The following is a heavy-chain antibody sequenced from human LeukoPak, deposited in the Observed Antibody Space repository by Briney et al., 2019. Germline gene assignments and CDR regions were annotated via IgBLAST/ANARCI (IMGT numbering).Heavy chain of an antibody. V-gene: IGHV3-64*01. Sequence: PGGSLRLSCAASGFTFSSYAMHWVRQAPGKGLEYVSAISSNGGSTYYANSVKGRFTISRDNSKNTLYLQMNSLRAEDTAVYYCARARWFGELFDYWGQGTLVTVSS. D-gene: IGHD3-10*01. CDR2: ISSNGGST. CDR1: GFTFSSYA. J-gene: IGHJ4*02. CDR3: ARARWFGELFDY.